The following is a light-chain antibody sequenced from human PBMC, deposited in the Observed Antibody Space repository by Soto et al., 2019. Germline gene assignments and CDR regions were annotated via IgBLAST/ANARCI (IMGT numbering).Light chain of an antibody. CDR2: RTS. Sequence: EIVFTQSPGPLSLSPVERATLSCRASQSVSSTYLAWYQQKPGQAPRLLIYRTSTRATGIPDRFSGSGSGTDFTLTISRLEPEDFAVYYCQQFGSSVTFGQGTRLEIK. V-gene: IGKV3-20*01. J-gene: IGKJ5*01. CDR1: QSVSSTY. CDR3: QQFGSSVT.